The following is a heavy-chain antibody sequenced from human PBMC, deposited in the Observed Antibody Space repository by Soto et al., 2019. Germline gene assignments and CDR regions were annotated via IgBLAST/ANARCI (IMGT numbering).Heavy chain of an antibody. CDR2: ISGSGGST. CDR3: ARVRAYDSSGYYSGG. V-gene: IGHV3-23*01. Sequence: EVQLLESGGGLVQPGGSLRLSCAASGFTFSSYAMSWVRQAPGKGLEWVSAISGSGGSTYYADSVKGRFTISRDNSKNTLYQQMNRLRAEDTAVYYCARVRAYDSSGYYSGGWGQGTLVTVSS. J-gene: IGHJ4*02. D-gene: IGHD3-22*01. CDR1: GFTFSSYA.